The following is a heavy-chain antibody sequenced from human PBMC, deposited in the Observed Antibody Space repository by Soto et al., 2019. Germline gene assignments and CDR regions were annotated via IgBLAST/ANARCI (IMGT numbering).Heavy chain of an antibody. CDR2: IYYSGSP. V-gene: IGHV4-31*03. J-gene: IGHJ6*02. Sequence: QVQLQESGPGLVKPSQTLSLTCTVSSDSINSGAYYWSWISQPPGKGLECLGYIYYSGSPYHTPSLKSRVTISVDPSNNQFSLKLTSVTDADTAVYYCAREGYSYTGLDVWGQGTTVTVSS. CDR1: SDSINSGAYY. CDR3: AREGYSYTGLDV. D-gene: IGHD5-18*01.